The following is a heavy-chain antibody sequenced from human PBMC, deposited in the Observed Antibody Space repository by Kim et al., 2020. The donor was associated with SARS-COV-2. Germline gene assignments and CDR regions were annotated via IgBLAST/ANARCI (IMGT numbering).Heavy chain of an antibody. CDR3: ARVPGDMYYYYMDV. J-gene: IGHJ6*03. CDR1: GFTFSSYA. CDR2: IRPSGAST. Sequence: GGSLRLSCAASGFTFSSYAMSWVRQAPGKGLDWVSGIRPSGASTYYADSVKGRFTISRDNSKNTLYLQINNLRAEDTALYYCARVPGDMYYYYMDVWGKGTTVTVSS. D-gene: IGHD2-21*01. V-gene: IGHV3-23*01.